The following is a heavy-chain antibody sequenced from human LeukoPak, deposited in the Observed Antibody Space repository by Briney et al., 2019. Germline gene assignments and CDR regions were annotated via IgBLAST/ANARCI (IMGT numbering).Heavy chain of an antibody. CDR2: MNPNGGNT. V-gene: IGHV1-8*01. CDR1: GYTFTSYD. J-gene: IGHJ4*02. CDR3: ARGITSDY. Sequence: GASVKVSCKASGYTFTSYDVSWVRQASGQGLEWVGWMNPNGGNTGYAQNFQGRVTMTRDTSISTAYMELTSLRSEDTAIYYCARGITSDYWGQGILITVSS.